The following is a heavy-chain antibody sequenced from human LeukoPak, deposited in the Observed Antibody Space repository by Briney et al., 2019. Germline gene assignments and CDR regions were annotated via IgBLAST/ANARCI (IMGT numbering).Heavy chain of an antibody. CDR2: IWYDGSNK. D-gene: IGHD3-10*01. Sequence: GGSLRLSCAASGFTFSSYGMHWVRQAPGKGLEWVAVIWYDGSNKYYADSVKGRFTISRDNSKNTVYLQMNSLRAEDTAVYYCARPHAIDTLWFHFDYWGQGTLVTVSS. V-gene: IGHV3-33*01. J-gene: IGHJ4*02. CDR3: ARPHAIDTLWFHFDY. CDR1: GFTFSSYG.